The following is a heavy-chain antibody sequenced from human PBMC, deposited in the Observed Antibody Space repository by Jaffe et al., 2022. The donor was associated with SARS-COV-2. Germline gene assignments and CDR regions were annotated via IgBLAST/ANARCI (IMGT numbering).Heavy chain of an antibody. CDR3: ARIQEDGDYVYYYYYYGMDV. J-gene: IGHJ6*02. V-gene: IGHV2-26*01. CDR1: GFSLSNARMG. Sequence: QVTLKESGPVLVKPTETLTLTCTVSGFSLSNARMGVSWIRQPPGKALEWLAHIFSNDEKSYSTSLKSRLTISKDTSKSQVVLTMTNMDPVDTATYYCARIQEDGDYVYYYYYYGMDVWGQGTTVTVSS. CDR2: IFSNDEK. D-gene: IGHD4-17*01.